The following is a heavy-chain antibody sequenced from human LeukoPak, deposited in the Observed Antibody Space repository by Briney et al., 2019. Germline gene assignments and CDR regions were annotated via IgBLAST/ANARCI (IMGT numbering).Heavy chain of an antibody. V-gene: IGHV4-39*01. J-gene: IGHJ4*02. CDR1: GGSISSSSYY. D-gene: IGHD1-1*01. CDR2: IYYSGTT. CDR3: ARHTSHTIGTGDFDY. Sequence: SETLSLTCTVSGGSISSSSYYWGWIRQPPGKGLEWIGSIYYSGTTYYNPSRKSRVTISVDTPKNQFSLELSSVTAADTAVYYCARHTSHTIGTGDFDYWGQGTLVTVSS.